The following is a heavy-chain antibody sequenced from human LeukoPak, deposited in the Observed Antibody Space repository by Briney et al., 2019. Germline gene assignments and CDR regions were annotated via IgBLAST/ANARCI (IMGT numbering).Heavy chain of an antibody. CDR2: INPNSGGT. J-gene: IGHJ6*02. Sequence: ASVKVPCKASGYTFTGYYMHWVRQAPGQGLEWMGRINPNSGGTNYAQKFQGRVTMTRDTSISTAYMEPSRLRSDDTAVYYCASREPSKYSSNWYGTDVWGQGTTVTVSS. V-gene: IGHV1-2*06. CDR3: ASREPSKYSSNWYGTDV. CDR1: GYTFTGYY. D-gene: IGHD6-13*01.